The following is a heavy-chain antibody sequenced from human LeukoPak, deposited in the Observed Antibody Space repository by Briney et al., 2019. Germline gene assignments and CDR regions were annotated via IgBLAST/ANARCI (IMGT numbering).Heavy chain of an antibody. J-gene: IGHJ3*02. Sequence: PSETLSLTCTVSGGSISSSSYYWGWIRQPPGKGLEGIGSIYYSGSTYYNPSLKSRVTISVDTSKNQFSLKLSSVPAADTAVYYCARHAPPYDILTGYHLITGWGAFDIWGQGTMVTVSS. CDR1: GGSISSSSYY. CDR3: ARHAPPYDILTGYHLITGWGAFDI. CDR2: IYYSGST. V-gene: IGHV4-39*01. D-gene: IGHD3-9*01.